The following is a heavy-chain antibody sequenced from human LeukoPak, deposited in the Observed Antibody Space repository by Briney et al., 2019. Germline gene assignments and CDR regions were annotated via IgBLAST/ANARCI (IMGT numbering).Heavy chain of an antibody. CDR3: AIPTCSGSGYCSTSDPFHT. V-gene: IGHV3-23*01. CDR1: GFTFDNYD. Sequence: PGGSLRLSCAASGFTFDNYDIGWVRQAPGKGLEWVSGISESGGRTYYADSVKGRFTISRDNSKNTLFLQLNSLGVEDTATYYCAIPTCSGSGYCSTSDPFHTWGQGTMVTVSS. CDR2: ISESGGRT. D-gene: IGHD2-2*03. J-gene: IGHJ3*02.